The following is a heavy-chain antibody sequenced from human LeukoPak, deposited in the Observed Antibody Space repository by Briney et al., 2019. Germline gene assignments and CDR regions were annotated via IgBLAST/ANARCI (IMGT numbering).Heavy chain of an antibody. D-gene: IGHD3-16*02. J-gene: IGHJ4*02. CDR1: GFTFSDYY. V-gene: IGHV3-11*01. CDR3: ARDGYDYVWGSYRPVDY. Sequence: GGSLRLSCGASGFTFSDYYMSWIRQAPGKGLEWVSYISSSGSTIYYADSVKGRFTISRDNAKNSLYLQMNSLRAEDTAVYYCARDGYDYVWGSYRPVDYWGQGTLVTVSS. CDR2: ISSSGSTI.